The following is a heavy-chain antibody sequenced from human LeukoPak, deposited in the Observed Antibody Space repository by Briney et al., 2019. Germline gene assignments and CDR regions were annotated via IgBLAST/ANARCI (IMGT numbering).Heavy chain of an antibody. J-gene: IGHJ6*02. CDR3: ARGNYYYGMDV. CDR1: GFTFSSYA. CDR2: ISYDGSNK. Sequence: PGRSLRLSCAASGFTFSSYAMHWVRQAPGKGLEWVAVISYDGSNKYYADSVKGRFTISRDNSKNTLYLRMNSLRAEDTAVYYCARGNYYYGMDVWGQGTTVTVSS. V-gene: IGHV3-30-3*01.